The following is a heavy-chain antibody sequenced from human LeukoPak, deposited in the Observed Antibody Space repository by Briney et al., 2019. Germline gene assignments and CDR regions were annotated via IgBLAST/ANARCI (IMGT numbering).Heavy chain of an antibody. V-gene: IGHV1-69*13. CDR3: ARDSSGWYSAYYFYY. D-gene: IGHD6-13*01. CDR2: IIPIFGTA. Sequence: SVKVSCKASGCTFSSYAIGWVRQAPGQGLEWMGGIIPIFGTANYAQKFQGRVTITADESTSTAYMELRSLRSDDTAVYYCARDSSGWYSAYYFYYWGQGTLVTVSS. J-gene: IGHJ4*02. CDR1: GCTFSSYA.